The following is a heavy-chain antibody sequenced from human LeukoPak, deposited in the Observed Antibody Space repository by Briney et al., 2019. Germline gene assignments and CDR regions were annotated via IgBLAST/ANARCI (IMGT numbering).Heavy chain of an antibody. CDR3: ARLTVTTAIDY. D-gene: IGHD4-17*01. J-gene: IGHJ4*02. CDR2: IYYTGST. V-gene: IGHV4-59*01. Sequence: SETLSLTCTVSGGSITSYYWSWIRQPPGKGLEWIAYIYYTGSTNYNPSLESRVTISVDTSKNQFSLRLSSVTAADTAVYYCARLTVTTAIDYWGQGTLVTVSS. CDR1: GGSITSYY.